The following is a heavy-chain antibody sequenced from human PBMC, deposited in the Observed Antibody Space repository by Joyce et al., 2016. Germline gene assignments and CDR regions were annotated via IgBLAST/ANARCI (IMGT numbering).Heavy chain of an antibody. D-gene: IGHD3-10*02. CDR2: SDPRDSYT. Sequence: EVQLVQSGAEVKKPGESLRISWVRQMPGKCLEWMGRSDPRDSYTDYSPSFEVHVTISVDKTISAAYLQWSSLRASDTAIYYCARHVTDWFDPWGQGTLVTVSS. V-gene: IGHV5-10-1*03. J-gene: IGHJ5*02. CDR3: ARHVTDWFDP.